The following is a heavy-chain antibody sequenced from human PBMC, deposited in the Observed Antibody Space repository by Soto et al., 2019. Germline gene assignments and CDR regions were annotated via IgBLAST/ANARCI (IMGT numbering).Heavy chain of an antibody. CDR3: ARDTPSYYYDSSGHDVFDI. CDR1: GFTFSSYE. Sequence: GGSLRLSCAASGFTFSSYEMNWVRQAPGKGLEWVSYISSSGSTIYYADSVKGRFTISRDNAKNSLYLQMNSLRAEDTAVYYCARDTPSYYYDSSGHDVFDIWGQGTMVTVSS. J-gene: IGHJ3*02. V-gene: IGHV3-48*03. D-gene: IGHD3-22*01. CDR2: ISSSGSTI.